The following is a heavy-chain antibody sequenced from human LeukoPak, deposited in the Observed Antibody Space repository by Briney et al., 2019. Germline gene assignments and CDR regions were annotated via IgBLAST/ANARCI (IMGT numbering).Heavy chain of an antibody. CDR2: IKQDGSEK. Sequence: GGSLRLSCAASGFTFSSYWMSWVRQAPGKGLEWVAHIKQDGSEKYYVGSVKGRFTISRDNAKNSLYLQMNSLRAEDTAVYYCARVGYYGSGSYYRHYYYYYMDVWGKGTTVTVSS. D-gene: IGHD3-10*01. V-gene: IGHV3-7*01. CDR3: ARVGYYGSGSYYRHYYYYYMDV. J-gene: IGHJ6*03. CDR1: GFTFSSYW.